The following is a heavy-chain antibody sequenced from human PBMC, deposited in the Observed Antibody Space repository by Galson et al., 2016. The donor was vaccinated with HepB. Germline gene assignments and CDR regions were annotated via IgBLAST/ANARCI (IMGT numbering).Heavy chain of an antibody. V-gene: IGHV3-30-3*01. CDR1: GFAFSDYP. CDR3: ARLTLPGICCYFYY. Sequence: SLRLSCAASGFAFSDYPMHWVRQAPGKGLEWVAVVSYDGSNKYYADSVKGRFTISRDNSKNTLYLQMNSLRADDTAVYYCARLTLPGICCYFYYWGQGALVTVSS. CDR2: VSYDGSNK. J-gene: IGHJ4*02. D-gene: IGHD2-8*01.